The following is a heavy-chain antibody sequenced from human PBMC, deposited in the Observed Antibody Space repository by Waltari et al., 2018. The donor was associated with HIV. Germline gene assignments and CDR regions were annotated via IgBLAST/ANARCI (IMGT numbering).Heavy chain of an antibody. Sequence: QVQLVESGGGVVQPGRSLRLSCAVSGFTFSRYGMHWVRQAPGKGREWVAVISHDGVHKYYADSVKGRFTISRDNSKDTLFLQMDSLRAEDTAVYYCAKRPGDIAMVTFPDDHGMNVWGQGTTVTVSS. V-gene: IGHV3-30*18. CDR2: ISHDGVHK. CDR3: AKRPGDIAMVTFPDDHGMNV. CDR1: GFTFSRYG. J-gene: IGHJ6*02. D-gene: IGHD5-18*01.